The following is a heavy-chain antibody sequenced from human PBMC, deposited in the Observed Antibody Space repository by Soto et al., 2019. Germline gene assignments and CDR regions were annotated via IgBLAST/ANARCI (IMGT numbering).Heavy chain of an antibody. D-gene: IGHD5-18*01. CDR3: ARVCGYSYGYGDV. CDR2: ISSSSSPI. J-gene: IGHJ6*02. Sequence: PGGSLRLSCAASGFTFSTYSTNWVRQAPGKGLEWVSHISSSSSPIYYADSVKGRFTISRDNAKNSLYLQMNSLRDEDTAVYYCARVCGYSYGYGDVWGQGTTVTVSS. CDR1: GFTFSTYS. V-gene: IGHV3-48*02.